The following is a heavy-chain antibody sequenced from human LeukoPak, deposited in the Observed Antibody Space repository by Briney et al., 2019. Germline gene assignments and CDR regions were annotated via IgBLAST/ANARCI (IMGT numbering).Heavy chain of an antibody. CDR3: ARPRGYCGGDCYSSILDY. D-gene: IGHD2-21*02. J-gene: IGHJ4*02. CDR2: INPNSGGT. V-gene: IGHV1-2*02. CDR1: GYTFTGYY. Sequence: ASVKVSCKASGYTFTGYYMHWVRQAPGQGLEWMGWINPNSGGTNYAQKFQGRVTMTRDTSISTAYMELSRLRSDDTAVYYCARPRGYCGGDCYSSILDYWGQGTLVTVSS.